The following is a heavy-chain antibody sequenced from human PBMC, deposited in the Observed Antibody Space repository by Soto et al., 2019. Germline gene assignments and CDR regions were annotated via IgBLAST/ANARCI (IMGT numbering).Heavy chain of an antibody. V-gene: IGHV3-33*01. CDR3: ALEYSSSSFDY. CDR2: IWYDGSNK. CDR1: GLNFRSDA. Sequence: PRPSCAVPGLNFRSDALHSIRKDPGKGLGWVAVIWYDGSNKYYADSVKGRFTLSRDNSKNTLYLQMNSLRAEDTAVYYCALEYSSSSFDYWGQGILVTASS. J-gene: IGHJ4*02. D-gene: IGHD6-6*01.